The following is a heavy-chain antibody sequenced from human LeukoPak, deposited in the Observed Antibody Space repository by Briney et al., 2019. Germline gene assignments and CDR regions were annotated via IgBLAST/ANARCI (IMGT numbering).Heavy chain of an antibody. CDR3: ARGGEEDNWFDP. V-gene: IGHV4-34*01. Sequence: SETLSLTCAVYGGSFSGYYWSWIRQPSGKGLEWIGEINHSGSTNYNPSLKSRVTISVDTSKNQFSLKLSSVTAADTAVYYCARGGEEDNWFDPWGQETLVTVSS. CDR2: INHSGST. J-gene: IGHJ5*02. CDR1: GGSFSGYY.